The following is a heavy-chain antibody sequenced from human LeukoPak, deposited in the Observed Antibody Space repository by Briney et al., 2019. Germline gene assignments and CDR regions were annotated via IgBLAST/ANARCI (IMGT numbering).Heavy chain of an antibody. J-gene: IGHJ3*02. CDR1: GYTFTDYY. D-gene: IGHD1-26*01. CDR2: VSPTTGGT. CDR3: ARPHDGGSYSNDAFDI. V-gene: IGHV1-2*02. Sequence: ASVKVSCKASGYTFTDYYMHWVRQAPGQGLEWMGWVSPTTGGTVYAQKFQGRVTMTRDTSINTVYMELSRLRSDDTAVYYCARPHDGGSYSNDAFDIWGQGTMVTVSS.